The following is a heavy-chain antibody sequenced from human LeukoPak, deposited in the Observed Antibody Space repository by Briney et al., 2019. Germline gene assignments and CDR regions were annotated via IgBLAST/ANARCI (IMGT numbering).Heavy chain of an antibody. Sequence: PSETLSLTCTVSGXSISSSSAYWGWIRQPPGKGLEWIGSIYYSKNTYYNPSLKSRVTISVDTSKNQFFLKLSSVTAADTAVYYCARTAGRGVDDAFDIWGQGTMVTVSS. J-gene: IGHJ3*02. CDR3: ARTAGRGVDDAFDI. CDR2: IYYSKNT. V-gene: IGHV4-39*01. CDR1: GXSISSSSAY. D-gene: IGHD6-19*01.